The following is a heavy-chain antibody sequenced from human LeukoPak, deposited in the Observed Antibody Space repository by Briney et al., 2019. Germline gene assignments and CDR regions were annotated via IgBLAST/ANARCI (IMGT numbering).Heavy chain of an antibody. J-gene: IGHJ4*02. D-gene: IGHD4-17*01. CDR1: GYSISSGYY. CDR2: IYHSGDT. Sequence: SETLSLTCAVSGYSISSGYYWGWIRQPPGKGLEWIGNIYHSGDTYYNPSLKSRVTISADTSKNQFSLKLSSVTAADTAVYYCAKVGAYGEFARHDYWGQDTLDTVSS. V-gene: IGHV4-38-2*01. CDR3: AKVGAYGEFARHDY.